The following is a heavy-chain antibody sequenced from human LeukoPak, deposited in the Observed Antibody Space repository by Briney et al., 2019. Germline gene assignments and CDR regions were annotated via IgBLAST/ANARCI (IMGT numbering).Heavy chain of an antibody. V-gene: IGHV3-21*01. J-gene: IGHJ4*02. D-gene: IGHD3-3*01. CDR3: ARADPYED. Sequence: PGGSLRLSCAASGFTFSTYSMNWVRQAPGTGLECVSSISSGGSYIYYADSVKGRFTISRDNAKNSLYLQMNSLRAEDTAVYYCARADPYEDWGQGTLVTVSS. CDR2: ISSGGSYI. CDR1: GFTFSTYS.